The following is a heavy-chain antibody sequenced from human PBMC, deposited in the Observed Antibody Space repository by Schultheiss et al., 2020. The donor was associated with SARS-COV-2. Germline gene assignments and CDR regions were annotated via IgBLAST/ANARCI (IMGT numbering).Heavy chain of an antibody. Sequence: GGSLRLSCAASGFTFSSYGMHWVRQAPGKGLEWVSAISGSGGSTYYADSVKGRFTISRDNSKSTLYLQMDSLRAEDTAVYYCARDSDYYDSSGYLVGGDAFDIWGQGTMVTVSS. V-gene: IGHV3-23*01. J-gene: IGHJ3*02. CDR1: GFTFSSYG. D-gene: IGHD3-22*01. CDR2: ISGSGGST. CDR3: ARDSDYYDSSGYLVGGDAFDI.